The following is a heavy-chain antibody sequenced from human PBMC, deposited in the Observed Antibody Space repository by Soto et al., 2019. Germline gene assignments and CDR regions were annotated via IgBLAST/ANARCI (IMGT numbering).Heavy chain of an antibody. CDR1: GGTFSSYA. V-gene: IGHV1-69*13. J-gene: IGHJ4*02. CDR2: IIPIFGTA. D-gene: IGHD2-8*01. Sequence: SVKVSCKASGGTFSSYAISWVRQAPGQGLEWMGGIIPIFGTANYAQKFQGRVTITADESTSTAYMELSSLRSEDTAVYYCARGGVTGVDIVLLLYAPRKPYAFDYWARGPRVTVSS. CDR3: ARGGVTGVDIVLLLYAPRKPYAFDY.